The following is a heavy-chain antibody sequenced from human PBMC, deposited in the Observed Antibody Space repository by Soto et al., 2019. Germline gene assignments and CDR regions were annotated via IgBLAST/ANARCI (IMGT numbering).Heavy chain of an antibody. D-gene: IGHD6-19*01. Sequence: QVQLRESGPGLLEPSETLSLTCTVSGDSLSGYYWSWIRQTPGKGLEWIGDIYFYAGTTNYNPSLKGRVSLSVDTSKRQFSLRLSSVTAADTAVYYCARHGWSSGYYLVFDSWGQGTLVTVSS. CDR1: GDSLSGYY. V-gene: IGHV4-59*08. J-gene: IGHJ4*02. CDR2: IYFYAGTT. CDR3: ARHGWSSGYYLVFDS.